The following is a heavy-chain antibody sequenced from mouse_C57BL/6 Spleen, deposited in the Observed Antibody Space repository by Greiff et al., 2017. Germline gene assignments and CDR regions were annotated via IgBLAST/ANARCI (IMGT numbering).Heavy chain of an antibody. Sequence: VQLKQPGAELVKPGASVKLSCKASGYTFTSYWMHWVKQRPGQGLEWIGMIHPNSGSTNYNEKFKSKATLTVDKSASTAYMQLSSLTSEDSAVYYCAREDNVSSYDYYAMDYWGQGTSVTVSS. CDR2: IHPNSGST. V-gene: IGHV1-64*01. D-gene: IGHD1-1*01. CDR3: AREDNVSSYDYYAMDY. CDR1: GYTFTSYW. J-gene: IGHJ4*01.